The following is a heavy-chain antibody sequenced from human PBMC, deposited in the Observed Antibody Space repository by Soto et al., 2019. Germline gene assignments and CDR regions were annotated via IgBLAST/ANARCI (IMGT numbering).Heavy chain of an antibody. CDR2: IYYSGST. CDR3: ARYRPAVAGYGY. Sequence: QLQLQESGPGLVKPSETLSLTCTVSGGSISSSSYYWGWIRQPPGKGLEWIGSIYYSGSTYYNPSLKSRVTISVDTSKNQFSLKLSSVTAADTAVYYCARYRPAVAGYGYWGQGTLVTVSS. J-gene: IGHJ4*02. D-gene: IGHD6-19*01. CDR1: GGSISSSSYY. V-gene: IGHV4-39*01.